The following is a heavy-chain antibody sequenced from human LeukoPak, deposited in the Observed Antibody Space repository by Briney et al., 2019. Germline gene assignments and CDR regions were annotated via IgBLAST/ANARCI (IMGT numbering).Heavy chain of an antibody. CDR3: ARVHFHYGSGTRIALHDAFDV. V-gene: IGHV4-59*12. D-gene: IGHD3-10*01. CDR2: IYSSGST. J-gene: IGHJ3*01. Sequence: NPSETLSLTCTVSGGSISGYYWSWIRQPPGKGLEWIGYIYSSGSTNYNPSLKSRVTISVDMSKNQFSLKLSSVTAADTAVYYCARVHFHYGSGTRIALHDAFDVWGQGTMVTVSS. CDR1: GGSISGYY.